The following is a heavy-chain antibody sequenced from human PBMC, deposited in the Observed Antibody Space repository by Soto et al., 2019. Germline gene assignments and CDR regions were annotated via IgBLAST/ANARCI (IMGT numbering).Heavy chain of an antibody. J-gene: IGHJ4*02. CDR1: GVSISSGGYS. Sequence: PSETLSLTCAVSGVSISSGGYSWCWIRQPPGKGLEWIGYIYHSGSTYYNPSLKSRVTISVDRSKNQFSLKLSSVTAADTAVYYCARAEGLGAVAADYWGQGTLVTVSS. D-gene: IGHD6-19*01. CDR2: IYHSGST. V-gene: IGHV4-30-2*01. CDR3: ARAEGLGAVAADY.